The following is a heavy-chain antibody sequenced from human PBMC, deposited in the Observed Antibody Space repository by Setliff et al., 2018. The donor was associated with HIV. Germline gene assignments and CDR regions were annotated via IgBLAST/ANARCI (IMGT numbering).Heavy chain of an antibody. V-gene: IGHV4-39*07. CDR2: IYYSGST. CDR3: ARTKYDPSDAFDI. Sequence: SETLSLTCTVSGGSISSSGYYWGWIRQPPGRGLEWIGNIYYSGSTYYNPSLKSRVTISEDTSKNQFSLKVSSVTAADTAVYYCARTKYDPSDAFDIWGPGTMVTVSS. J-gene: IGHJ3*02. CDR1: GGSISSSGYY. D-gene: IGHD1-1*01.